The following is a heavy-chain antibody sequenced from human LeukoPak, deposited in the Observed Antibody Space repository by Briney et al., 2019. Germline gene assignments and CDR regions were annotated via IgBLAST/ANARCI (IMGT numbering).Heavy chain of an antibody. J-gene: IGHJ4*02. D-gene: IGHD6-13*01. V-gene: IGHV3-53*01. CDR3: ARGDSIAAAGRFDY. CDR1: GFTVSSNY. Sequence: GGSLRLSCAASGFTVSSNYISWVRQAPGKGLERVPVIYSGGTTYYADSVKGRFTISRDNSKNTLYLQMNSLRAEDTAVYYCARGDSIAAAGRFDYWGQGTLVTVSS. CDR2: IYSGGTT.